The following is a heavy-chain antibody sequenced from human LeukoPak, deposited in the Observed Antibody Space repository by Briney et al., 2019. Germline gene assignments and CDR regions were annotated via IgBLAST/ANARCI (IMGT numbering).Heavy chain of an antibody. V-gene: IGHV3-74*01. Sequence: GGSLRLSCAASGFTFSIYVMSWVRQAPGKGLAWVSRISPTGSTTSYADSVKGRFTVSRDNAKNTLYLQVNNLRAEDTAVYYCARGPNSNWSGLDFWGQGTLLTVSS. CDR1: GFTFSIYV. J-gene: IGHJ4*02. CDR2: ISPTGSTT. D-gene: IGHD6-6*01. CDR3: ARGPNSNWSGLDF.